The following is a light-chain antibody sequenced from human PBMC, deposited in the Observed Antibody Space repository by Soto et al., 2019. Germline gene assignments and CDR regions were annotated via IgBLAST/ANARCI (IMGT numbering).Light chain of an antibody. CDR3: QQYNKWPLT. CDR1: QSVSSN. CDR2: GAS. V-gene: IGKV3-15*01. J-gene: IGKJ4*01. Sequence: IVMTQSPATLSVSPGDRATLSCRASQSVSSNLAWYQQKPGQAPRLLIYGASTRPTDIPARFSGSGSGTEFTLTITSLQSEDFAVYYCQQYNKWPLTFGGGTKVEIK.